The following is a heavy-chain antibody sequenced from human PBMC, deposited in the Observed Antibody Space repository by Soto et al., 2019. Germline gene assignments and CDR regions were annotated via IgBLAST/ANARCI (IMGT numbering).Heavy chain of an antibody. J-gene: IGHJ5*02. V-gene: IGHV1-18*01. D-gene: IGHD3-9*01. CDR1: GYNFSRYG. CDR3: ARLEIVTGYNIVIWFDP. CDR2: ISAYNGKT. Sequence: QVQLVQSGAEVKKPGASVKVSCKASGYNFSRYGITWMRKVPGQGLEWMGWISAYNGKTNYAQKVQGRVTMTTDTATSIAYMELRSLRSDDTAVYYCARLEIVTGYNIVIWFDPWGQGTLVTVSS.